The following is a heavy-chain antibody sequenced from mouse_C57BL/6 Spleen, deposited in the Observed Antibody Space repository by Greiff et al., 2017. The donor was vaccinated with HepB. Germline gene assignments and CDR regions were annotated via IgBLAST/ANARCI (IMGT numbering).Heavy chain of an antibody. D-gene: IGHD2-4*01. CDR2: IDPNSGGT. V-gene: IGHV1-72*01. CDR1: GYTFTSYW. J-gene: IGHJ4*01. CDR3: ARGGLRRNAMDY. Sequence: QQSCKASGYTFTSYWMHWVKQRPGRGLEWIGRIDPNSGGTKYNEKFKSKATLTVDKPSSTAYMQLSSLTSEDSAVYYCARGGLRRNAMDYWGQGTSVTVSS.